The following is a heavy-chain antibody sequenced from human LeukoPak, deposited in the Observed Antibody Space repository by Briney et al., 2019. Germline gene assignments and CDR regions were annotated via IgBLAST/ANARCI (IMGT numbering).Heavy chain of an antibody. V-gene: IGHV3-49*04. D-gene: IGHD2/OR15-2a*01. CDR3: TRDLRLCAFDI. J-gene: IGHJ3*02. Sequence: GGSLRLSCAASGFTFSSYSMNWVRQAPGKGLEWVGVIRSKAFGGRADYAASVKGRFTISRDSSKSIAYLQMNSLKTEDTAVYYCTRDLRLCAFDIWGQGTMVTVSS. CDR2: IRSKAFGGRA. CDR1: GFTFSSYS.